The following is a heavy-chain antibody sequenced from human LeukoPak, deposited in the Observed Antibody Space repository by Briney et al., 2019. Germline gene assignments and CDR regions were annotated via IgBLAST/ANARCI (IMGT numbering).Heavy chain of an antibody. CDR1: GFTLSSYA. V-gene: IGHV3-23*01. Sequence: GGSLRLSCAASGFTLSSYAMSWVRQAPGKGLEWVSAISATVGITSYTDSVKGRFTISRDNSKNTLYLQMNSLRAEDTAVYYCAKGTMVRWDVWGQGTTVTVS. CDR2: ISATVGIT. CDR3: AKGTMVRWDV. J-gene: IGHJ6*02. D-gene: IGHD3-10*01.